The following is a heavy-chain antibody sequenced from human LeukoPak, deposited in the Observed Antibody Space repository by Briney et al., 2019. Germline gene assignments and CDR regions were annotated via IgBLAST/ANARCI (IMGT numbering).Heavy chain of an antibody. D-gene: IGHD3-22*01. CDR3: ARARLSYYDRNWFDP. CDR2: INAGNGNT. CDR1: GYTFTSYA. J-gene: IGHJ5*02. V-gene: IGHV1-3*01. Sequence: ASVKVSCKDSGYTFTSYAMHWVRQAPGQRLEWMGWINAGNGNTKYSQKFQGRVTITRDTSASTAYMELSSLRSEDTAVYYCARARLSYYDRNWFDPWGQGTLVTVSS.